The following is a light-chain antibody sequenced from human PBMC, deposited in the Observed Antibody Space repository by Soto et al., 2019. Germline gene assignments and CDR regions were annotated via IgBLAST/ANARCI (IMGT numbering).Light chain of an antibody. V-gene: IGKV1-5*01. CDR3: LQHNSYPRT. CDR2: DAS. CDR1: QSVRSW. J-gene: IGKJ4*01. Sequence: DIQMTQSPSSLSASVGDRVPITCRASQSVRSWLAWYPQKPGRAPKFLIYDASSLESGVPSRFSGSRSGTEFTLTISSLQPEDIATYYCLQHNSYPRTFGGGTKVDIK.